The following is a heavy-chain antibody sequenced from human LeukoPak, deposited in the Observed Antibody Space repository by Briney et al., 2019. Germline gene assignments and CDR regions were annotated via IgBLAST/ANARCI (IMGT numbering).Heavy chain of an antibody. J-gene: IGHJ5*02. Sequence: GASVKVSCKASGYTFTSYDINWVRQATGQGLEWMGWMNPNSGNTGYAQKFQGRVTMTRNTSISTAYMELSSLRSEDTAVYYCARGNRAAYYDFWSGYYGQPHNWFDPWGQGTLVTVSS. D-gene: IGHD3-3*01. V-gene: IGHV1-8*01. CDR3: ARGNRAAYYDFWSGYYGQPHNWFDP. CDR2: MNPNSGNT. CDR1: GYTFTSYD.